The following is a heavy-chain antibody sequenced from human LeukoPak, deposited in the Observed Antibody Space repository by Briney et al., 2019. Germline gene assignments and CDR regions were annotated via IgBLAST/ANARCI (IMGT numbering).Heavy chain of an antibody. J-gene: IGHJ4*02. CDR3: ARGGYYYDSSGYSYYFDY. V-gene: IGHV4-59*01. CDR2: IYYSGST. D-gene: IGHD3-22*01. CDR1: GGSISSYY. Sequence: SETLSLTCTVSGGSISSYYWSWIRQPPGKGLEWIGYIYYSGSTNYNPSLKSRVTISVDTSKNQFSLKLSSVTAADTAVYYCARGGYYYDSSGYSYYFDYWGQGTLVTVSS.